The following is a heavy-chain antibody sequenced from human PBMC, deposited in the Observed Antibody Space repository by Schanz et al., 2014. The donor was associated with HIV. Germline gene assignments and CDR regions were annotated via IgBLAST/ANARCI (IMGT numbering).Heavy chain of an antibody. CDR1: GFIFGSHG. CDR2: ISYDGSNK. V-gene: IGHV3-30*18. CDR3: AKDYGDFVPYGFLDF. Sequence: QEQLVESGGGAVQPGGSLKISCTTSGFIFGSHGMHWVRQPPGKGLEWVAVISYDGSNKYYVDSVKGRFTVSRDDAKNTVYVQMDSLTAEDTAVNYCAKDYGDFVPYGFLDFWGQGTLVAVSS. J-gene: IGHJ4*02. D-gene: IGHD4-17*01.